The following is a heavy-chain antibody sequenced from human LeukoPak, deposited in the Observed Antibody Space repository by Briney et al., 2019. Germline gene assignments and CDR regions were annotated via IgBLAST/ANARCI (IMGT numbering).Heavy chain of an antibody. J-gene: IGHJ4*02. D-gene: IGHD2/OR15-2a*01. CDR1: GFTINNNY. V-gene: IGHV3-66*01. Sequence: GGSLRLSCAASGFTINNNYMNWVRQAPGKGLEWVSVIYSGGNTYYADSVKGGFTISRDNSKNTLYLQMNSLRAGDTAVYYCAKKDNGNYFNFDYWGQGTLVTVSS. CDR3: AKKDNGNYFNFDY. CDR2: IYSGGNT.